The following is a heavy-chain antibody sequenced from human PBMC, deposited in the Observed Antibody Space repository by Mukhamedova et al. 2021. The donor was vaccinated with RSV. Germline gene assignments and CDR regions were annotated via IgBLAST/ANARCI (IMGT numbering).Heavy chain of an antibody. Sequence: RQMPGKGLEWMGVIYLSDSDTRYSPSFQGQVTISADKSINTAYLQWSSLKASDTAMYYCARRGVVTPYDAFDIWGQGTMVTVSS. CDR2: IYLSDSDT. J-gene: IGHJ3*02. CDR3: ARRGVVTPYDAFDI. V-gene: IGHV5-51*01. D-gene: IGHD4-23*01.